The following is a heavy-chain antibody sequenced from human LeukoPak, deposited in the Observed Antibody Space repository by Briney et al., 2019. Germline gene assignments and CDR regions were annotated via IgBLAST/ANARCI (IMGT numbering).Heavy chain of an antibody. V-gene: IGHV4-59*08. D-gene: IGHD2-2*01. CDR3: ASLVDILVLPSNRHIEY. Sequence: PSETLSLTCTVSSGSISDYYWSWIRQPPVKGLEWIGFIYYSGSTKYNPSLKSRVTISVDTSKNQFSLKLTSVTGADTGVYYCASLVDILVLPSNRHIEYWGQGILVTVSP. CDR1: SGSISDYY. CDR2: IYYSGST. J-gene: IGHJ4*02.